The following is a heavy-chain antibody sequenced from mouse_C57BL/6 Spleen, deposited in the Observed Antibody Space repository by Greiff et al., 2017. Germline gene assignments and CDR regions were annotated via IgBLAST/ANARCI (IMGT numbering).Heavy chain of an antibody. CDR3: AHYGYDACFAY. Sequence: VQLQQSGPELVKPGASVKLSCKASGFSFTGYYMNWVKQSPEQSLEWIGEINPSTGGPTYNQKFKAKATMTVDKSSSTAYMLLKSLTSEDSAVYYCAHYGYDACFAYWGQGTLVTVSA. V-gene: IGHV1-42*01. CDR1: GFSFTGYY. J-gene: IGHJ3*01. CDR2: INPSTGGP. D-gene: IGHD2-2*01.